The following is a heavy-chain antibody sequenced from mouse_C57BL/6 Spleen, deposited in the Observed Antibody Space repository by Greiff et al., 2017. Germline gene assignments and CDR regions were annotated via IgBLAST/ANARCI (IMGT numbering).Heavy chain of an antibody. Sequence: QVQLKQPGAELVKPGASVKMSCKASGYTFTSYWITWVKQRPGQGLEWIGDIYPGSGSTNYNEKFKSKATLTVDTSSSTAYMQLSSLTSEDSAVYYCARSGTAQATAWFAYWGQGTLVTVSA. CDR1: GYTFTSYW. CDR3: ARSGTAQATAWFAY. J-gene: IGHJ3*01. D-gene: IGHD3-2*02. CDR2: IYPGSGST. V-gene: IGHV1-55*01.